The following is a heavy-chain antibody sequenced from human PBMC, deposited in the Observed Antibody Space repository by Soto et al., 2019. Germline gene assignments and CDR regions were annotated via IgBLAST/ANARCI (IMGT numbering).Heavy chain of an antibody. J-gene: IGHJ4*02. Sequence: EVQLVESGGGLVQPGGSLRLSCATSGFSFSGYWIHWVRQAPGKGLVWVSYINGDGSSTNYADSVKSRFTISRDYAKNTLYLQMNSLRVEDTAVYYCARGGAYIYGPQYDWGQGTLVTVSS. D-gene: IGHD5-18*01. CDR3: ARGGAYIYGPQYD. CDR2: INGDGSST. V-gene: IGHV3-74*01. CDR1: GFSFSGYW.